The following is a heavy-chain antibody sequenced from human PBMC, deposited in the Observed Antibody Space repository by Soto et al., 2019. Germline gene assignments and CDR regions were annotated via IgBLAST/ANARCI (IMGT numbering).Heavy chain of an antibody. CDR2: ISGGSKTI. Sequence: GGSLRLSCEVSGFTFKTYSMNWVRQTPGKGLEWVSYISGGSKTIYYADSVKGRFTISRDNAKNSLYLQMNSLRAEDTAIDYCTRDRREATTDDWGQGALVTVSS. CDR1: GFTFKTYS. J-gene: IGHJ4*02. V-gene: IGHV3-48*01. CDR3: TRDRREATTDD.